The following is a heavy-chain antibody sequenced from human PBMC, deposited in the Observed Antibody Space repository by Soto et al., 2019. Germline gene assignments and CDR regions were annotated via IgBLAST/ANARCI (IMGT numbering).Heavy chain of an antibody. CDR3: ARPLTPNGYGMDV. J-gene: IGHJ6*02. CDR1: GCTFTRYN. Sequence: ASVKVSFQASGCTFTRYNINWLRQATGQGLEWMGWMNPNSGNTGYAQKFQGRVTMTGNTSISTAYMELSSLRSEDTAVYYCARPLTPNGYGMDVWGQGTTVTVSS. V-gene: IGHV1-8*01. D-gene: IGHD1-1*01. CDR2: MNPNSGNT.